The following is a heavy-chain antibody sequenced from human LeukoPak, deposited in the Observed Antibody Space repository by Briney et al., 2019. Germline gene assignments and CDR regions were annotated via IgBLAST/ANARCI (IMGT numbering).Heavy chain of an antibody. D-gene: IGHD3-10*01. CDR2: ISSYNGNT. Sequence: GASVKVSCKASGGTFSSYAISWVRQAPGQGLQWMGWISSYNGNTNFAPKFQGRVTLTTDTSTSTAYMEMRSLRADDTAVYYCAREGEFGAYVEGHWGQGTLVTVSS. V-gene: IGHV1-18*01. CDR1: GGTFSSYA. J-gene: IGHJ4*02. CDR3: AREGEFGAYVEGH.